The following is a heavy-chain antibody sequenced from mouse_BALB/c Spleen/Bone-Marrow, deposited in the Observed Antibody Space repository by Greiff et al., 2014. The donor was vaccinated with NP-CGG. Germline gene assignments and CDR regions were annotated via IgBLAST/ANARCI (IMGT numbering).Heavy chain of an antibody. CDR3: ARVYGSSYDPYYYAMDY. D-gene: IGHD1-1*01. CDR1: GFSLTSYG. CDR2: IWAGGST. J-gene: IGHJ4*01. V-gene: IGHV2-9*02. Sequence: QVQLKESGPGLVAPSQSLSITCTVSGFSLTSYGVYWARQPPGKGLEWLGVIWAGGSTNYNSALMPRLSISKDNSKSHVFLKMNSLQTDDTAMYYCARVYGSSYDPYYYAMDYWGQGTSVTVSS.